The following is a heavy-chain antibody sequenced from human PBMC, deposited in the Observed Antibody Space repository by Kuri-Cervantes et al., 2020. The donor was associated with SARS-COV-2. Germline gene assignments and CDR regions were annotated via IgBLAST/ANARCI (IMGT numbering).Heavy chain of an antibody. CDR3: ARGSAYYDSSGPETFYI. CDR2: ISSSSSYI. D-gene: IGHD3-22*01. V-gene: IGHV3-21*01. Sequence: GGSLRLSCAASGFTFSSYSMNWVRQAPGKGLEWVSSISSSSSYIYYADSVKDRFTISRDNTKNSLYLQMNSLGAEDTAVYYCARGSAYYDSSGPETFYIWGQGTMVTVSS. J-gene: IGHJ3*02. CDR1: GFTFSSYS.